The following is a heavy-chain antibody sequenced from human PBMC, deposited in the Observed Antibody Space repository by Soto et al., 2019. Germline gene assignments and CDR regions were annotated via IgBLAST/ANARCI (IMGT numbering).Heavy chain of an antibody. Sequence: TSETLSLTCTVSGAFLNNFFWSWIRQTPGKGLEWIGYVSQGGAAAYLAEGETTGYNPSLESRATISLDLPKNQFSLRLASVTAADTAVYYCARRVRTERGNYMDVWGKGTTVTVSS. J-gene: IGHJ6*03. V-gene: IGHV4-59*12. D-gene: IGHD3-10*01. CDR3: ARRVRTERGNYMDV. CDR1: GAFLNNFF. CDR2: VSQGGAAAYLAEGETT.